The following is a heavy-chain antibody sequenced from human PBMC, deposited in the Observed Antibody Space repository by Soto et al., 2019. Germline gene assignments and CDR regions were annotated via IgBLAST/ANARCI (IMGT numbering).Heavy chain of an antibody. Sequence: EAQLLESGGDWAQPGGSRRLSCEASGFTFSSHGMSWVRQAPGKGLEWFAGLSRGGGTTYYADSVKGRFTISRDNSKNTLDLIMNSLKVEDTALYYCAKDGQYRTDGFDVWGQGTMVTVSS. V-gene: IGHV3-23*01. J-gene: IGHJ3*01. CDR2: LSRGGGTT. D-gene: IGHD6-6*01. CDR3: AKDGQYRTDGFDV. CDR1: GFTFSSHG.